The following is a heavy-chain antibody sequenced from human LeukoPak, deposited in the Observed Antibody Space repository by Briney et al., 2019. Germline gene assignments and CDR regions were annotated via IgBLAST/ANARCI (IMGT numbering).Heavy chain of an antibody. V-gene: IGHV3-53*01. J-gene: IGHJ4*02. CDR3: ARGADRWNYFDY. CDR2: IYSGGRT. Sequence: GGSLRLSCAASGFTVSSNFLSWVRQAPGKGLEWVSVIYSGGRTYYADSVKGRFTISRDHSKNTLYLQMNSLRAEDTAVYYCARGADRWNYFDYWGQGTLVTVSS. CDR1: GFTVSSNF. D-gene: IGHD4-23*01.